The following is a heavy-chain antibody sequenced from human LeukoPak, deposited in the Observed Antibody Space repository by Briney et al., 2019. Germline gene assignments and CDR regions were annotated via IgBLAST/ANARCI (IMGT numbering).Heavy chain of an antibody. CDR1: GDSISSHF. J-gene: IGHJ4*02. V-gene: IGHV4-4*07. D-gene: IGHD4-23*01. CDR2: IHTTGGT. CDR3: ASHSDAVGNASFDT. Sequence: SETLSLTCTVPGDSISSHFWTWIRQPAAKGLEWIGRIHTTGGTYYNPSLKSRLTISLDKSTNQMSLKLSSVTAADTAVYYCASHSDAVGNASFDTWGQGTLVTVSS.